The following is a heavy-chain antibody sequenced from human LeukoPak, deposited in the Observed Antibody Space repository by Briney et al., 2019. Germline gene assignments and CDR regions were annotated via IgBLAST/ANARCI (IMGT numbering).Heavy chain of an antibody. J-gene: IGHJ5*02. Sequence: ASVKVSCKASGGTFSSYAISWARQAPGQGLEWMGRITPIIDTTKYAQKFQGRMTITADKSTSTIYMELSSLRSDDTAVYYCARVNLRGSQYDWFDPRGQGTLVTVSS. CDR1: GGTFSSYA. D-gene: IGHD1-26*01. V-gene: IGHV1-69*04. CDR2: ITPIIDTT. CDR3: ARVNLRGSQYDWFDP.